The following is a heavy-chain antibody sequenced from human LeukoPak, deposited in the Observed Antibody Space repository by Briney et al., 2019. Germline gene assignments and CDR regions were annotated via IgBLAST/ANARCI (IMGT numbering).Heavy chain of an antibody. CDR2: IYYSGST. CDR3: ARSSGWYEGYYFDY. V-gene: IGHV4-39*01. CDR1: GGSISSSSYY. Sequence: SETLSLTCTVSGGSISSSSYYWGWIRQPPGKGLEWIGSIYYSGSTYYNPSLKSRVTISVDTSKNQFSLKLSSVTAADTAVYYCARSSGWYEGYYFDYWGQGTLVTVSS. D-gene: IGHD6-19*01. J-gene: IGHJ4*02.